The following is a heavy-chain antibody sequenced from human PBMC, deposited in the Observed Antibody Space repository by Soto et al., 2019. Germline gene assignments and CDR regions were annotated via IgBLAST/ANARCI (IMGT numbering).Heavy chain of an antibody. CDR2: MGSSGGTT. J-gene: IGHJ2*01. CDR1: GFTLSSYV. Sequence: GGSLRLSCAASGFTLSSYVMSWVRQAPGKGLEWVSGMGSSGGTTYYADSVKGRVTIYGANSKNTLYLQLYSPRAEDTAVYDCAKRDYGYFDLRGRGTLVPVAS. CDR3: AKRDYGYFDL. V-gene: IGHV3-23*01.